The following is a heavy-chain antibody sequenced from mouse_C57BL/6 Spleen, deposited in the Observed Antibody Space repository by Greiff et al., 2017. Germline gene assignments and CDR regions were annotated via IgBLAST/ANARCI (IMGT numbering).Heavy chain of an antibody. Sequence: VQLQQPGAELVMPGASVKLSCKASGYTFTSYWMHWVKQRPGQGLEWIGEIDPSASYTNYNQKFKGKSTLTVDKSSSTAYMQLSSLTSEDSAVYYCARRGYSNLYAMDYWGQGTSVTVSS. CDR2: IDPSASYT. CDR1: GYTFTSYW. CDR3: ARRGYSNLYAMDY. D-gene: IGHD2-5*01. V-gene: IGHV1-69*01. J-gene: IGHJ4*01.